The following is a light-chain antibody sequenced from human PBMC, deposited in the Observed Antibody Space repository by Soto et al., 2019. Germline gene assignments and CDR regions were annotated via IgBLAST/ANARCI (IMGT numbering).Light chain of an antibody. CDR1: QDISSY. J-gene: IGKJ1*01. Sequence: IQLTQSPSSLSASVGDRVTITCRASQDISSYLAWYQQKPGKAPKLLIYAASALHSGVPSRFSGSGSGTDFTLTISSLQSEDFAVYYCQQYNNWPPWTFGQGTKVDI. CDR2: AAS. V-gene: IGKV1-9*01. CDR3: QQYNNWPPWT.